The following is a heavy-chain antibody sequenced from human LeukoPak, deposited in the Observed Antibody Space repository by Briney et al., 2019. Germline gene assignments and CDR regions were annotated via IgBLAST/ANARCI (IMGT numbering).Heavy chain of an antibody. D-gene: IGHD5-12*01. CDR1: GFTVSSYY. Sequence: GGSPRLSCAASGFTVSSYYMSWVRQAPGKGLEWVSVIYSGGSTYYADSVKGRFTISRDNSKNTLYLQMNSLRAEDTAVYYCVGGRGWLRLMALDYWGQGTLVTVSS. CDR2: IYSGGST. V-gene: IGHV3-53*01. CDR3: VGGRGWLRLMALDY. J-gene: IGHJ4*02.